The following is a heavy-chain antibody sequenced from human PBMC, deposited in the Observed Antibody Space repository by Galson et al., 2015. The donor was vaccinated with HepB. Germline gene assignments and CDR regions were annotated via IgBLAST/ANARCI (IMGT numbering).Heavy chain of an antibody. J-gene: IGHJ5*02. Sequence: SVKVSCKASGGTFSSYAISWVRQAPGQGLEWMGGIIPIFGTANYAQKFQGRVTITAVESTSTAYMELSSLRSEDTAVYYCARRFGICSGRRCYSGWFDPWLQGTLVTVSS. V-gene: IGHV1-69*13. D-gene: IGHD2-15*01. CDR2: IIPIFGTA. CDR3: ARRFGICSGRRCYSGWFDP. CDR1: GGTFSSYA.